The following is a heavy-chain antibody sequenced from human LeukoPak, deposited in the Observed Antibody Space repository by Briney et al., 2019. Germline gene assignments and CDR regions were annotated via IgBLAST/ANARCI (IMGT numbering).Heavy chain of an antibody. CDR3: SQGSGQCFHY. V-gene: IGHV3-15*07. CDR2: IRSKTAGGTT. J-gene: IGHJ4*02. Sequence: KAGGSLRLSCAVSGLTLSDVWMNWVRQAPGKGLEWVGRIRSKTAGGTTDFAAPVKGRFAIFRDDSENTVYLQMNSLTVEDTAVYYCSQGSGQCFHYWGQGTLVTVSS. CDR1: GLTLSDVW. D-gene: IGHD2-15*01.